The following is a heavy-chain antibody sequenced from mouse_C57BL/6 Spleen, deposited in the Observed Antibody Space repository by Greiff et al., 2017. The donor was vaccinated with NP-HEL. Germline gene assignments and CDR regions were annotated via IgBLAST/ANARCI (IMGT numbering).Heavy chain of an antibody. CDR2: IDPSDSYT. D-gene: IGHD2-4*01. V-gene: IGHV1-50*01. J-gene: IGHJ4*01. CDR1: GYTFTSYW. Sequence: QVQLQQPGAELVKPAASVKLSCKASGYTFTSYWMQWVKQRPGQGLEWIGEIDPSDSYTNYNQKFKGKATLTVDTSSSTAYMQLSSLTSEDSAVYYCARGEKKDYPRSYAMDYWGQGTSVTVSS. CDR3: ARGEKKDYPRSYAMDY.